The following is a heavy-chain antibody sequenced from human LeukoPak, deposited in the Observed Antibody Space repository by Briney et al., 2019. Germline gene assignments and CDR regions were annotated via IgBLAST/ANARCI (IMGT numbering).Heavy chain of an antibody. CDR1: GFTFSSYG. CDR2: ISGSGGST. Sequence: GGSLRLSCAASGFTFSSYGMSWVRQAPGKGLEWVSAISGSGGSTYYADSVKGRFTISRDNSKKMLYLQMNSLRAEDTAVYYCAKGYYYDSSGYYPIVGATDIWGQGTMVTVSS. D-gene: IGHD3-22*01. V-gene: IGHV3-23*01. CDR3: AKGYYYDSSGYYPIVGATDI. J-gene: IGHJ3*02.